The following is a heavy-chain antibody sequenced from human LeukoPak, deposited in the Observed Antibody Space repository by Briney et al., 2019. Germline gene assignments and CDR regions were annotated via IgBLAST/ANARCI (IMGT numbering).Heavy chain of an antibody. CDR1: GGSISSSSYY. CDR3: AREGLGELSLNDY. V-gene: IGHV4-39*07. CDR2: IFYSGST. D-gene: IGHD3-10*01. Sequence: PSETLSLTCTVSGGSISSSSYYWGWIRQPPGKGLEWIGSIFYSGSTYYNPSLKSRLTISVDTSKSQFSLKLSSVTAADTAVYYCAREGLGELSLNDYWGQGTLVTVSS. J-gene: IGHJ4*02.